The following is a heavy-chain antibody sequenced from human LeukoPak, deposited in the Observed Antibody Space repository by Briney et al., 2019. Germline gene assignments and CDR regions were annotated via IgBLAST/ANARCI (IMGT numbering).Heavy chain of an antibody. CDR2: IYYSGST. J-gene: IGHJ4*02. Sequence: SETLSLTCTVSGGSINTYWGWIRQPPGRGLEWIGHIYYSGSTKYSPSLKSRVTMSVDTSKNQFSLTLSSVTAADTAVYYCARGNVYYDFWSGYSGFDYWGQGTLVTVSS. D-gene: IGHD3-3*01. V-gene: IGHV4-59*12. CDR3: ARGNVYYDFWSGYSGFDY. CDR1: GGSINTY.